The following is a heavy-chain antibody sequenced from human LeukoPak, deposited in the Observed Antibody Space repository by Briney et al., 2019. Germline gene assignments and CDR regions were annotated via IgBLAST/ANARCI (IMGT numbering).Heavy chain of an antibody. CDR2: INHSGST. CDR3: AREATQDYDFWSGYPYYYYYYYMDV. CDR1: GGSFSGYY. V-gene: IGHV4-34*01. Sequence: PSETLSLTCAVYGGSFSGYYWSWIRQPPGKGLEWIGEINHSGSTNYNPSLKSRVTISVDTSKNQFSLKLSSVTAADTAVYYCAREATQDYDFWSGYPYYYYYYYMDVWGKGITVTVSS. D-gene: IGHD3-3*01. J-gene: IGHJ6*03.